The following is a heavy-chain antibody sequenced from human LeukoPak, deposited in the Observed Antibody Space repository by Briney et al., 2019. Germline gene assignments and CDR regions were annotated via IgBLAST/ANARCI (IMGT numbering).Heavy chain of an antibody. V-gene: IGHV3-48*04. CDR2: ISSLSGTR. Sequence: AGGSLRLSCAASGFTFSSYSMNWVRQAPGEGLEWVSYISSLSGTRYYVDSVKGRFTISRDNAKNSLYLQMNSLRAEDTAVYYCARDLGYSSGPNYWGQGTRVTVSS. J-gene: IGHJ4*02. CDR3: ARDLGYSSGPNY. D-gene: IGHD6-19*01. CDR1: GFTFSSYS.